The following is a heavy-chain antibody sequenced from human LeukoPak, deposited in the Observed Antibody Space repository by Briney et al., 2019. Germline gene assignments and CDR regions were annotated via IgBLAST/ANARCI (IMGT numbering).Heavy chain of an antibody. Sequence: GGSPRLSCAASGFTFSSYTMNWVRQAPGKGLEWVSFISTSSSYIYYADSVKGRFTISRDNAKNSLFLQMNSLRAEDTAVYYCAKYPGYSSGWEPYYFDYWGQGTLVTVSS. D-gene: IGHD6-19*01. V-gene: IGHV3-21*01. CDR1: GFTFSSYT. CDR3: AKYPGYSSGWEPYYFDY. J-gene: IGHJ4*02. CDR2: ISTSSSYI.